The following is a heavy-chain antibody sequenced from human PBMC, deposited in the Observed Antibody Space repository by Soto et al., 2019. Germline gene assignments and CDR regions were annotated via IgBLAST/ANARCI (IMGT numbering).Heavy chain of an antibody. CDR1: GGSFSGYY. V-gene: IGHV4-34*01. J-gene: IGHJ6*02. D-gene: IGHD6-13*01. CDR2: INHSGST. Sequence: SETLSLTXAVYGGSFSGYYWSWIRQPPGKGLEWIGEINHSGSTNYNPSLKSRVTISVDTSKNQFSLKLSSVTAADTAVYYCARGRVMAGGYSSSWYSYYYGMDVWGQGTTVTVSS. CDR3: ARGRVMAGGYSSSWYSYYYGMDV.